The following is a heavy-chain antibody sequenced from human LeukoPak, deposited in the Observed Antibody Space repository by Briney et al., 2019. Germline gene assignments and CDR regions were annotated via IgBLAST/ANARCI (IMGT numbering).Heavy chain of an antibody. CDR1: GFTFSSYA. CDR2: IKADGSET. Sequence: GGSLRLSCAASGFTFSSYAMSWVRQAPGKGLEWVADIKADGSETHYVDPLKGRFTISRDNANNLLYLQMDSLRVEDTAVYYCARGEPTSSFRPFDYWGQGILVTVSS. J-gene: IGHJ4*02. V-gene: IGHV3-7*03. D-gene: IGHD1-26*01. CDR3: ARGEPTSSFRPFDY.